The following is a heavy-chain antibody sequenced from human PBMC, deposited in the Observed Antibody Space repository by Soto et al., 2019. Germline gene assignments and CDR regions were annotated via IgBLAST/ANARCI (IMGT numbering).Heavy chain of an antibody. V-gene: IGHV1-69*13. Sequence: SVKVSCKASGGTFSSYAISWVRQAPGQGLEWMGGIIPIFGTANYAQKFQGRVTITADESTSTAYMELRSLRSEDTAVYYCASRIAAAAYYYYYGMDVRGQGTKVTVS. CDR2: IIPIFGTA. CDR3: ASRIAAAAYYYYYGMDV. CDR1: GGTFSSYA. J-gene: IGHJ6*02. D-gene: IGHD6-13*01.